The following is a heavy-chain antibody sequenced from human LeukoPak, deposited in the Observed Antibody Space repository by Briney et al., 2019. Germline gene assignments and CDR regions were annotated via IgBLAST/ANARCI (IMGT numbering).Heavy chain of an antibody. D-gene: IGHD2-2*01. CDR3: VKGYCSSTSCRLDS. Sequence: PGGSLRLSCSASGFTFTSFALHWVRHAPGEGLEYVSAISSNGVSTYYADSVKGRFTISRDNSENTLYLQKSVRAEDTAVYYCVKGYCSSTSCRLDSWGQGTLVTVSS. CDR1: GFTFTSFA. CDR2: ISSNGVST. V-gene: IGHV3-64D*06. J-gene: IGHJ4*02.